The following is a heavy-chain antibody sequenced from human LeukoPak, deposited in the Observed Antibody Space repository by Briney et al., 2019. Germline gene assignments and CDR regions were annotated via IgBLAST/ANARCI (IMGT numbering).Heavy chain of an antibody. CDR2: ISSYNGNT. CDR3: ARVDGYNYGRPFDY. D-gene: IGHD5-18*01. CDR1: GYTFTSYG. V-gene: IGHV1-18*01. J-gene: IGHJ4*02. Sequence: ASVKVSCKASGYTFTSYGIAWVRQAPGQGLESMGWISSYNGNTNYAQKFQGRVTMTTDTSTTTSYMQLRSLRSDDTAIYYCARVDGYNYGRPFDYWGQGTLDTVSS.